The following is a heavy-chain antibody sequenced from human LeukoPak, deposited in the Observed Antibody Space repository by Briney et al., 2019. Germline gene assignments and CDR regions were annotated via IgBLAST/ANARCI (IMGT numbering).Heavy chain of an antibody. CDR3: ARAGYDFWSGYYFDY. D-gene: IGHD3-3*01. J-gene: IGHJ4*02. Sequence: ASVKVSCKASGYTFTGYYMHWVRQAPGQGLEWMGWINPNSGGTNYAQKFQGRVTMTRDTSISTAYMELSRLRSDDTAVYYCARAGYDFWSGYYFDYWGQGTLVTVSS. V-gene: IGHV1-2*02. CDR2: INPNSGGT. CDR1: GYTFTGYY.